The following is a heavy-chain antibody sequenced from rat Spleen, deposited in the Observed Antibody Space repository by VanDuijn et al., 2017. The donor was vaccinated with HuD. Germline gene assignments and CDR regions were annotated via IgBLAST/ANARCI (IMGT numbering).Heavy chain of an antibody. Sequence: EVQLQESGPGLVKPSQSLSLTCSVTDYSITSNFWGWIRKFPGNKMEWMGYISYSGSPSYNPSLKSRVSITRDTSKNQFFLQVNSVTTEDTATYYCGRDNNYKAYWGQGVMVTVSS. V-gene: IGHV3-1*01. CDR3: GRDNNYKAY. D-gene: IGHD1-10*01. CDR1: DYSITSNF. J-gene: IGHJ2*01. CDR2: ISYSGSP.